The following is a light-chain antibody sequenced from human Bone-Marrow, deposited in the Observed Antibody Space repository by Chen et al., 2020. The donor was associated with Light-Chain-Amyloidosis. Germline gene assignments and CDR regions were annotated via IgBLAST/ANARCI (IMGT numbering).Light chain of an antibody. CDR3: CSYAGDSWV. V-gene: IGLV2-8*01. CDR1: NSDVGRYDY. Sequence: QSALTHPHSASGAPGQSVTISCTGTNSDVGRYDYVSWYQQHPGKAPKFLIYEVIKRSSGVPDRFSGSKSGNTASLTVSGLQAEDEADYYCCSYAGDSWVFGGGTKLTVL. CDR2: EVI. J-gene: IGLJ3*02.